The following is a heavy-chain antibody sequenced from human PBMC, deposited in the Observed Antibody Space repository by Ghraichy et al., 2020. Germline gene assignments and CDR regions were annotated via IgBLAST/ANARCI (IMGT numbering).Heavy chain of an antibody. CDR3: ARDYHSYSSSWYPYYYYGMDV. D-gene: IGHD6-13*01. CDR2: ISYDGSNK. Sequence: GGSLRLSCAASGFTFSSYAMHWVRQAPGKGLEWVAVISYDGSNKYYADSVKGRFTISRDNSKNTLYLQMNSLRAEDTAVYYCARDYHSYSSSWYPYYYYGMDVWGQGTTVTVSS. V-gene: IGHV3-30-3*01. CDR1: GFTFSSYA. J-gene: IGHJ6*02.